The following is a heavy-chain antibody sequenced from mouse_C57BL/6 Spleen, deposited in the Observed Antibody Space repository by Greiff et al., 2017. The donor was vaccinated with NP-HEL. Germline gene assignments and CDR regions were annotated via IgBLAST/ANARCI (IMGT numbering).Heavy chain of an antibody. CDR2: ISSGGSYT. CDR1: GFTFSSYG. D-gene: IGHD2-14*01. J-gene: IGHJ1*03. Sequence: EVKVVESGGDLVKPGGSLKLSCAASGFTFSSYGMSWVRQTPDKRLEWVATISSGGSYTYYPDSVKGRFTISRDNAKNTLYLQMSSLKSEDTAMYYCARQGTRGYFDVWGTGTTVTVSS. CDR3: ARQGTRGYFDV. V-gene: IGHV5-6*01.